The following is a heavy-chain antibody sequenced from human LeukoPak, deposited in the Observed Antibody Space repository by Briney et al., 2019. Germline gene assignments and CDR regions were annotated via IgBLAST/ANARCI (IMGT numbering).Heavy chain of an antibody. Sequence: GGSLRLSCAASGFTFSSYWMSWVRQAPGKGLEWVANIKQDGSEKYYVDSVRGRFTISRDNAKTSLYLQMNSLRAEDTAVYYCARDHFYYDSSGLFDYWGQGTLVTVSS. J-gene: IGHJ4*02. CDR3: ARDHFYYDSSGLFDY. D-gene: IGHD3-22*01. CDR2: IKQDGSEK. CDR1: GFTFSSYW. V-gene: IGHV3-7*01.